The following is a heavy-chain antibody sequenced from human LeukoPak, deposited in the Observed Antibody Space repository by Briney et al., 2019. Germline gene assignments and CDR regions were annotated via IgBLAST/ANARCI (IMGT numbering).Heavy chain of an antibody. V-gene: IGHV4-59*01. Sequence: SETLSLTCTVSGGSISGYYWSWIRQPPGKGLEWIGYIYYSGSTNYNPSLKSRVTISVDTSKNQFSLKLSSVTAADTAVYYCARGTPYYDFWSGLAADYWGQGTLVTVSS. CDR1: GGSISGYY. D-gene: IGHD3-3*01. CDR2: IYYSGST. CDR3: ARGTPYYDFWSGLAADY. J-gene: IGHJ4*02.